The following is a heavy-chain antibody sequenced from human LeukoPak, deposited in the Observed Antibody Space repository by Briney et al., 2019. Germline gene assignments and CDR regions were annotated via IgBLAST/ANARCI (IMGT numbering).Heavy chain of an antibody. V-gene: IGHV1-46*03. J-gene: IGHJ4*02. CDR1: GYTFTSYY. CDR2: INPSGGST. D-gene: IGHD3-22*01. CDR3: ARGAYYYDSSGYSGGDY. Sequence: GASVKVSCKASGYTFTSYYMHWVRQAPGQGLEWMGIINPSGGSTSYAQKFQGRVTMTRDTSTSTVYMELSSLRSEDTAVYYCARGAYYYDSSGYSGGDYWGQGTLVTVSS.